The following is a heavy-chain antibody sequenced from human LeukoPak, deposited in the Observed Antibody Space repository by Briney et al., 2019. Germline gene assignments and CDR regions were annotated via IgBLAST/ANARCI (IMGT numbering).Heavy chain of an antibody. V-gene: IGHV3-21*01. Sequence: GGSLRLSCAASGFTFSSYSMNLVRQAPGKGLEWVSPTSSSSSYIYYADSVKGRFTISRDNAKNSLYLQMNSLRAEDTAVYYCARAYKYDFWSGYFPYEENWFDPWGQGTLVTVSS. CDR2: TSSSSSYI. CDR3: ARAYKYDFWSGYFPYEENWFDP. D-gene: IGHD3-3*01. J-gene: IGHJ5*02. CDR1: GFTFSSYS.